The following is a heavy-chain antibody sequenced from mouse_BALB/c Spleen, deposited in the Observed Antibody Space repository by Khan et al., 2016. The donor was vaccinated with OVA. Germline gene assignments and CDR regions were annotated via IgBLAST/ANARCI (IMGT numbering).Heavy chain of an antibody. Sequence: VQLKESGPGLVAPSQSLSITCTVSGFSFTSYGVSWVRQPPGKGLEWLGLIWGDGSTNYHSTLISRMSISKDNSKSQDFLKLNSLQSDDTATYYSDRFYYGRVKYYAVGYWGQGNPVTVSS. D-gene: IGHD1-1*01. CDR2: IWGDGST. CDR1: GFSFTSYG. V-gene: IGHV2-3*01. J-gene: IGHJ4*01. CDR3: DRFYYGRVKYYAVGY.